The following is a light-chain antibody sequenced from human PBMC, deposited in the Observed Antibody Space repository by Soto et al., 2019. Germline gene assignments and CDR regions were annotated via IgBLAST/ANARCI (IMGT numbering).Light chain of an antibody. J-gene: IGKJ2*01. V-gene: IGKV4-1*01. CDR1: QTINNK. Sequence: DIQMTQSPSTLSASVGDRVTITCRASQTINNKLAWYQQKPGQPPKLLIYWASTRESGVPDRFSGSGSGTDFALTIDSLQAEDVAVYYCQQYYNTPYTFGQGTKLEIK. CDR2: WAS. CDR3: QQYYNTPYT.